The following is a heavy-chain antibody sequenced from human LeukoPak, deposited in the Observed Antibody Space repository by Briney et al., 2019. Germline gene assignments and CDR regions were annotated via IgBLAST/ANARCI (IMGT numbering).Heavy chain of an antibody. CDR2: ISDSGGSA. CDR3: TRDREYSSSN. V-gene: IGHV3-23*01. CDR1: GLTFDTYA. D-gene: IGHD6-6*01. J-gene: IGHJ4*02. Sequence: PGGSLRLSCAASGLTFDTYAMSWVRQAPGKGLEWVSAISDSGGSAYYADSVKGRFTTSRDNAKNTLYLQMSSLRAEDTAVYYCTRDREYSSSNWGQGTLVTVSS.